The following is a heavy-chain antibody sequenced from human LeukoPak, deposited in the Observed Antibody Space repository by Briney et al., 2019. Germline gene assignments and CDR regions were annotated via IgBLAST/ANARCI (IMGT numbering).Heavy chain of an antibody. CDR2: IYTSGST. J-gene: IGHJ4*02. D-gene: IGHD3-22*01. V-gene: IGHV4-61*02. CDR1: DDSITSGSYY. Sequence: SETLSLTCTVSDDSITSGSYYWSWIRQPAGKGLEWIGRIYTSGSTNYNPSLKSRVTMSVDTSKNQFSLKLSSVTAADTAVYYCARQNYDSSGYPYDYWGQGTLVTVSS. CDR3: ARQNYDSSGYPYDY.